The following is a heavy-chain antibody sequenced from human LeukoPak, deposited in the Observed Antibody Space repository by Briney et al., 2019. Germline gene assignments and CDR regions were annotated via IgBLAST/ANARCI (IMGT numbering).Heavy chain of an antibody. CDR2: IYYSGST. CDR3: ARVGDYRGFY. CDR1: GGSISSGGYY. Sequence: SETLSLTCTVSGGSISSGGYYWSWIRQHPGKGLEWIGYIYYSGSTYYNPSLKSRVTISVDTSKNQLSLKLTSVTTADTAVYYCARVGDYRGFYWGQGTLVTVSS. V-gene: IGHV4-31*03. J-gene: IGHJ4*02. D-gene: IGHD3-3*01.